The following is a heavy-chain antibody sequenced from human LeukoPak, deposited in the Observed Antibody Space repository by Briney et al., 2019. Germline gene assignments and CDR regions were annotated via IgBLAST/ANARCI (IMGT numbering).Heavy chain of an antibody. V-gene: IGHV1-69*04. Sequence: SVKVSCKASGGTFSNFAVTWVRQAPGQGLEWVGRIVPILGLTNYAQKFQDRTTFIADKSTNTAYMELKSLTFDDTAVYFCAGGRSQSVSLTVDVWGQGTLVTVSS. CDR2: IVPILGLT. CDR1: GGTFSNFA. J-gene: IGHJ4*02. CDR3: AGGRSQSVSLTVDV. D-gene: IGHD5/OR15-5a*01.